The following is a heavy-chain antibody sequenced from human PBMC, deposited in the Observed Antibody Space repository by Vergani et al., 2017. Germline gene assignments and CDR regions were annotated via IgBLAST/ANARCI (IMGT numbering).Heavy chain of an antibody. CDR3: ARAGEEYSSSWYGY. CDR2: IYYSGST. J-gene: IGHJ4*02. V-gene: IGHV4-39*07. CDR1: GGSISSSSYY. D-gene: IGHD6-13*01. Sequence: QVQLQESGPGLVKPSETLSLTCTVSGGSISSSSYYWGWIRQPPGKGLEWIGSIYYSGSTYYNPSLKSRVTISVDTSKNQFSLKLSSVTAADTAVYYCARAGEEYSSSWYGYWGQGTLVTVSS.